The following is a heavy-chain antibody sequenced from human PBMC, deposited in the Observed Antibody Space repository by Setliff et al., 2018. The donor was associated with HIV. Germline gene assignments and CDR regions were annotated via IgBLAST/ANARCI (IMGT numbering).Heavy chain of an antibody. V-gene: IGHV3-23*01. CDR2: ISDGGGGT. Sequence: GSLRLSCAASGFTFNNYAMIWVRQAPGKGLEWVSAISDGGGGTDYADSVKGRFTISRDNSRNTLYLQMNSLRAEDTAVYYCARDSSGTYTQDDDALDLWGQGTMVTV. CDR1: GFTFNNYA. CDR3: ARDSSGTYTQDDDALDL. D-gene: IGHD1-26*01. J-gene: IGHJ3*01.